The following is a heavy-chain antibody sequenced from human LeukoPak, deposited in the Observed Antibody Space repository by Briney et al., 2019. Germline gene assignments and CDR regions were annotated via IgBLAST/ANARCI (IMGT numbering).Heavy chain of an antibody. D-gene: IGHD5-12*01. V-gene: IGHV1-69*05. Sequence: GASVKVSCKASGGTFSSYAISWVRQAPGQGLEWMGGIIPIFGTANYAQKFQGRVTITTDESTSTAYMELSSLRSEDTAVYYCARDLATISGDFDYWGQGTLVTVSS. CDR3: ARDLATISGDFDY. J-gene: IGHJ4*02. CDR1: GGTFSSYA. CDR2: IIPIFGTA.